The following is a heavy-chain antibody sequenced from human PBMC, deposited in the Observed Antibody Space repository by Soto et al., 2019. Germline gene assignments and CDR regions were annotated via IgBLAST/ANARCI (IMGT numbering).Heavy chain of an antibody. D-gene: IGHD1-7*01. J-gene: IGHJ4*02. CDR3: ARDTLELLYYFDY. CDR1: GFTFRNYW. CDR2: INSDGSSA. Sequence: GGAPRPSCAASGFTFRNYWMHWVRQAPGKGLVWVSRINSDGSSATYADSVKGRFTISRDNAKNTLYLQMNSLRAEDTAVYYCARDTLELLYYFDYWGQGTLVTVSS. V-gene: IGHV3-74*01.